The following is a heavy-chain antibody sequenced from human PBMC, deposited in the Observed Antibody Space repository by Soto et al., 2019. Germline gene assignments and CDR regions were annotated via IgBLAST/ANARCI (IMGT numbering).Heavy chain of an antibody. CDR2: INHSGST. CDR1: GGSFSGYY. Sequence: SDTLSLTCAVYGGSFSGYYWSWIRQPPGKGLEWIGEINHSGSTNYNPSLKSRVTISVDTSKNQFSLKLSSVTAADTAVYYCARGGGYHDSSGYYWFDPWGQGTLVTVSS. J-gene: IGHJ5*02. CDR3: ARGGGYHDSSGYYWFDP. D-gene: IGHD3-22*01. V-gene: IGHV4-34*01.